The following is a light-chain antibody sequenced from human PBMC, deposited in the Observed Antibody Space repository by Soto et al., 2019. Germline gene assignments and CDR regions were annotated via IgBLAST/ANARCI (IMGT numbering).Light chain of an antibody. V-gene: IGKV2-28*01. CDR3: MLTLQCRT. J-gene: IGKJ1*01. CDR1: QSLLHSDGYNY. CDR2: LRS. Sequence: DIVMTQSPLSLPVTPGEPASISCRSSQSLLHSDGYNYLDWYLQKPGQSPQVLIYLRSNRAGGGPDRFRGSGSGTDFTLKISRVEAEDVGVFYYMLTLQCRTVGQGTKVEIK.